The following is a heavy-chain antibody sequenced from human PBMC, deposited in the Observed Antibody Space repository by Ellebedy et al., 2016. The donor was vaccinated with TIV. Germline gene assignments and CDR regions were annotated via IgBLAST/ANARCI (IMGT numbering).Heavy chain of an antibody. D-gene: IGHD3-10*01. Sequence: GESLKISCEVYGFTYDIFWMSWVRQASGKGLEWVANIENDGTDKYYVDSVKGRFTISRDNARNSLYLQMTSLRAEDTAVYYCARELRTMLRGAYLGYWGQGTLVTVSS. CDR2: IENDGTDK. J-gene: IGHJ4*02. CDR1: GFTYDIFW. V-gene: IGHV3-7*01. CDR3: ARELRTMLRGAYLGY.